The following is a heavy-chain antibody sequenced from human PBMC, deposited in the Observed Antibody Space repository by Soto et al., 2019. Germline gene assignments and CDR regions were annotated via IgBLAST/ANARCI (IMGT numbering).Heavy chain of an antibody. CDR3: TPSYCSSPICYEYAFDI. V-gene: IGHV3-73*01. CDR2: IRSQVNSYAT. Sequence: PGGSLRLSCAASGLTFSGSAMHWVRQASGKELVWVGRIRSQVNSYATAYAASVKGRFTISRDDSKNTAYLQMNSLKTEDTAVYYCTPSYCSSPICYEYAFDIWGQGTTVTVSS. D-gene: IGHD2-2*01. CDR1: GLTFSGSA. J-gene: IGHJ3*02.